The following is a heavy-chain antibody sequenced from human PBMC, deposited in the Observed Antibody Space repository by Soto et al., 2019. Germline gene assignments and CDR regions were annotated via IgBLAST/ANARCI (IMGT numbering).Heavy chain of an antibody. Sequence: SETLSLTCTVSGGSISSYYWSWIRQHPGKGLEWFGYIYYSGSTNYNPSLRSRVSISVDTSKNQFSLKLSSVTAADTAVYYCARSPEATVTAFDYWGQGTLVTVS. CDR3: ARSPEATVTAFDY. V-gene: IGHV4-59*12. CDR2: IYYSGST. J-gene: IGHJ4*02. D-gene: IGHD4-17*01. CDR1: GGSISSYY.